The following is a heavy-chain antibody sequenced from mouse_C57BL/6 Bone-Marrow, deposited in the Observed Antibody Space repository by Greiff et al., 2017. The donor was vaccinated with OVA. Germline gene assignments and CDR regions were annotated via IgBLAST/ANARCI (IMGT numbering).Heavy chain of an antibody. Sequence: QVQLQQSGAELARPGASVKLSCKASGYTFTSYGISWVKQRTGQGLEWIGEIYPRSGNTYYNEKFKGKATLTADKSSSTAYMELRSLTSEDSSVYFCATPYYYVVGYFDYWGQGTTLTVSS. D-gene: IGHD1-1*01. V-gene: IGHV1-81*01. J-gene: IGHJ2*01. CDR3: ATPYYYVVGYFDY. CDR1: GYTFTSYG. CDR2: IYPRSGNT.